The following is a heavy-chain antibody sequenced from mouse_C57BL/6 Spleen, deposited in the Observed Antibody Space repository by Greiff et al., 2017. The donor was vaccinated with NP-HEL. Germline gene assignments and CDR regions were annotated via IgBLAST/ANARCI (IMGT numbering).Heavy chain of an antibody. CDR3: ERRKIEGDGSSYDYAMEC. J-gene: IGHJ4*01. V-gene: IGHV1-50*01. CDR2: IDPADSYT. CDR1: GYTFTSYW. Sequence: VQLQQPGAELVKPGASVKLSCKASGYTFTSYWMQWVNQSPGQGLEWIGEIDPADSYTNNNQKFKGKATLTVDTSSSTAYMQLSSLTSEDSAVYDCERRKIEGDGSSYDYAMECWGQGTSVTVSS. D-gene: IGHD1-1*01.